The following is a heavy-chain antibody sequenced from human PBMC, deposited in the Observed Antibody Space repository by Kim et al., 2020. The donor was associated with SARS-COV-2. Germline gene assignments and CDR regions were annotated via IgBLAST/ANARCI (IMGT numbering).Heavy chain of an antibody. Sequence: ASVKVSCKASNYMFSTHGFTWVRQAPGQGLEWMGWISADSGNTNYAQNFQGRVTMTRDTSTSTAYMEVRSLRSDDTAVYFCTAGAAGGYSYYGMDVWGQG. CDR1: NYMFSTHG. V-gene: IGHV1-18*01. D-gene: IGHD6-25*01. CDR3: TAGAAGGYSYYGMDV. J-gene: IGHJ6*02. CDR2: ISADSGNT.